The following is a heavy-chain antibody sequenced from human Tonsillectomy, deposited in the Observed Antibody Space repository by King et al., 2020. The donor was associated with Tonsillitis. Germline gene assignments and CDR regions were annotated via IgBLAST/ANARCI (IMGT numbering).Heavy chain of an antibody. J-gene: IGHJ2*01. Sequence: QLQESGPGLVKPSETLSLTCTVSGGSISSYYWSWIRQPPGKGLEWIGYIYYSGSTNYNPSLKSRVTISVDTSKNQFSLKLSSVTAADTAVYYCARHHAPYYYASSGTLDLPYWYVDLWGRGTLVTVSS. CDR1: GGSISSYY. V-gene: IGHV4-59*08. D-gene: IGHD3-22*01. CDR2: IYYSGST. CDR3: ARHHAPYYYASSGTLDLPYWYVDL.